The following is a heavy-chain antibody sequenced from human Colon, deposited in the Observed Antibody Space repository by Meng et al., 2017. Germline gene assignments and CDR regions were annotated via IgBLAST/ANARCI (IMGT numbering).Heavy chain of an antibody. CDR1: SCSVSSGRYD. Sequence: QLHLHEAGPGLAMPSATMSLTCIGSSCSVSSGRYDWSWIRQPPGKGLEWIRYIYYTGSTHYNPSLKTLVTISVNTSMNQFSLKLSSVTAADSAVYYCARGPLDYWGQGTLVTVSS. CDR2: IYYTGST. CDR3: ARGPLDY. V-gene: IGHV4-61*01. J-gene: IGHJ4*02.